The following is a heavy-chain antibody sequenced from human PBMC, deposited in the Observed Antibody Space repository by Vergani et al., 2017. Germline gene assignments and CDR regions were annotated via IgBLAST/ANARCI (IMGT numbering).Heavy chain of an antibody. Sequence: EVQLVESGGGLVQPGGSLRLSCAASGFTVSSNYMSWVRQAPGKGLEWVSVIYSGGSTYYADFVKGRFTISRDNSKNTLYLQMNSLRAEDTAVYYCARDSSRGGYSYGSYYYYGMDVWGQGTTVTVSS. D-gene: IGHD5-18*01. CDR2: IYSGGST. CDR1: GFTVSSNY. CDR3: ARDSSRGGYSYGSYYYYGMDV. V-gene: IGHV3-66*02. J-gene: IGHJ6*02.